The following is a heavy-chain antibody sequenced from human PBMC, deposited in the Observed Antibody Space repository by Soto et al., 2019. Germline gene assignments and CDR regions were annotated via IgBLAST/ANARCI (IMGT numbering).Heavy chain of an antibody. CDR2: IYSGGST. CDR1: GFTDSSNY. CDR3: AREAQIAVYWFAP. J-gene: IGHJ5*02. Sequence: GGSLRLSCAASGFTDSSNYMSWVRQAPGKGLEWVSVIYSGGSTYYADSVKGRFTISRDNSKNKLYLQMNSLRAEDKAVYYCAREAQIAVYWFAPWGQGTLVTVSS. V-gene: IGHV3-66*01.